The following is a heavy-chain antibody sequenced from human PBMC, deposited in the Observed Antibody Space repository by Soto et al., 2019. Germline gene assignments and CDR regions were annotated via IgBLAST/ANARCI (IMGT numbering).Heavy chain of an antibody. CDR2: IYSTEST. CDR1: GGSISSGSYY. CDR3: ARSDSSGKTRYYFDH. V-gene: IGHV4-31*03. D-gene: IGHD3-22*01. Sequence: QVQLQESGPGLVKPSQTLSLTCTVSGGSISSGSYYWSWIRQHPGKGLEWIGYIYSTESTNYNPSLKSRLRISVDMSASQFSLKLSSVTVADTAVYYCARSDSSGKTRYYFDHWGQGTLVTVSS. J-gene: IGHJ4*02.